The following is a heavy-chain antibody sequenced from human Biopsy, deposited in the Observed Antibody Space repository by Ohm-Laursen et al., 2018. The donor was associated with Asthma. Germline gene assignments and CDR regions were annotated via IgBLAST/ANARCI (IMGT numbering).Heavy chain of an antibody. Sequence: SLRLSCTASGFLLRNYGMHWVRQAPGKGLEWVAVMSYDDSHTRCADSVKGRFTISRDFSKNILYLQMSSLRAEDTAVYYCAKERYYDFWSGYPIWGQGTMVTVSS. D-gene: IGHD3-3*01. CDR1: GFLLRNYG. CDR2: MSYDDSHT. V-gene: IGHV3-30*18. J-gene: IGHJ3*02. CDR3: AKERYYDFWSGYPI.